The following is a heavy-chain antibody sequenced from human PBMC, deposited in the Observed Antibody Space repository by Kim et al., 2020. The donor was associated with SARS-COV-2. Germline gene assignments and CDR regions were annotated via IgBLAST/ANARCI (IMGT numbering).Heavy chain of an antibody. CDR1: GGSFSGYY. V-gene: IGHV4-34*01. Sequence: SETLSLTCAVYGGSFSGYYWSWIRQPPGKGLEWIGEINHSGSTNYNPSLKSRVTISVDTSKNQFSLKLSSVTAADTAVYYCAREDTMVRGLNDIWGQGTMVTVSS. D-gene: IGHD3-10*01. CDR3: AREDTMVRGLNDI. J-gene: IGHJ3*02. CDR2: INHSGST.